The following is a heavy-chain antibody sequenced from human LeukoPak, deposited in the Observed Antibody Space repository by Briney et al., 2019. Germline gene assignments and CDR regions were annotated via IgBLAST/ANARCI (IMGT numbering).Heavy chain of an antibody. V-gene: IGHV4-34*01. D-gene: IGHD3-16*02. CDR1: GGSISSYY. J-gene: IGHJ5*02. Sequence: SETLSLTCTVSGGSISSYYWSWIRQPPGKGLEWIGEIYHSGSTNYNPSLKSRVTISVDTSKNQFSLRLSSVTAADTAVYYCASLYYVWGSYPQTGGWFDPWGQGTLVTVSS. CDR3: ASLYYVWGSYPQTGGWFDP. CDR2: IYHSGST.